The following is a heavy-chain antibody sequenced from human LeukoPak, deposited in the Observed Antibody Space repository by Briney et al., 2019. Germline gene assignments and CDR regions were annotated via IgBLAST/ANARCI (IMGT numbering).Heavy chain of an antibody. Sequence: SVKVSCKASGGTFSSYAISWVRQAPGQGLEWMGGIIPIFGTANYAQKFQGRVTITADESTSTAYMELSGLRSEDTAVYFCARVTHTELSTWFDPWGQGTLVTVSS. V-gene: IGHV1-69*13. CDR2: IIPIFGTA. CDR1: GGTFSSYA. J-gene: IGHJ5*02. D-gene: IGHD5-18*01. CDR3: ARVTHTELSTWFDP.